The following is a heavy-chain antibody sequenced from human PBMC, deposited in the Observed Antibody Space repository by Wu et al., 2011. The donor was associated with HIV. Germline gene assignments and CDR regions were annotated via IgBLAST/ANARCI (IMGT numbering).Heavy chain of an antibody. CDR2: IIPIFGTA. Sequence: QVQLVQSGAEVKKPGSSVKVSCKASGGTFSSYAISWVRQAPGQGLEWMGGIIPIFGTANYAQKFQGRVTITADKSTSTAYMELSSLRSEDTAVYYCARDLFELRYFDWGHGSDAFDIWGQGTMVT. J-gene: IGHJ3*02. D-gene: IGHD3-9*01. V-gene: IGHV1-69*14. CDR3: ARDLFELRYFDWGHGSDAFDI. CDR1: GGTFSSYA.